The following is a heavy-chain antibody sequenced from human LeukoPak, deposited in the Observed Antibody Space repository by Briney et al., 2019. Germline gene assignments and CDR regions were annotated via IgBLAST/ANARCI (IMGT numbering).Heavy chain of an antibody. CDR1: GYTFTTYG. V-gene: IGHV1-18*01. Sequence: GASVTVSCKASGYTFTTYGISWVRQAPGQGLEWMGWISAYKGNTNYAQKLQGRVTMTTETSTSTAYMELRSLRYADTDVYYCARQHSCCYYPPPFYYRMDLLGQGTTVTVPS. J-gene: IGHJ6*02. CDR3: ARQHSCCYYPPPFYYRMDL. CDR2: ISAYKGNT. D-gene: IGHD3-22*01.